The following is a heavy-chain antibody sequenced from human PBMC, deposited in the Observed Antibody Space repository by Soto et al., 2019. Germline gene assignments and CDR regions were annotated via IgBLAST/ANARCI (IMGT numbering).Heavy chain of an antibody. V-gene: IGHV4-59*01. Sequence: SGTLSLTCSVSGGSISSYYWGWIRKPPGKGLEWIGYVYYPGTTKYNPSLKSRLTISVDTSKNQFSLRLNSVTAADTAIYYCARDQQMGRLDPWGQGTLVTVSS. CDR3: ARDQQMGRLDP. J-gene: IGHJ5*02. CDR1: GGSISSYY. D-gene: IGHD3-10*01. CDR2: VYYPGTT.